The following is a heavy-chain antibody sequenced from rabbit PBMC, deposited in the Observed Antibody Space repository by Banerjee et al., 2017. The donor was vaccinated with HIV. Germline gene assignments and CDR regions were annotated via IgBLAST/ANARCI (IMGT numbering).Heavy chain of an antibody. J-gene: IGHJ4*01. CDR3: ARDRGDWGYYFTL. CDR1: GFSFSNGYV. D-gene: IGHD4-1*01. CDR2: INTISGDT. Sequence: QEQLEESGGDLVKPEGSLTLTCTASGFSFSNGYVMCWVRQAPGKGLEWIACINTISGDTVYATWAKGRFTISKTSSTTVALHMTSLTAADTATYFCARDRGDWGYYFTLWGPGTLVTVS. V-gene: IGHV1S45*01.